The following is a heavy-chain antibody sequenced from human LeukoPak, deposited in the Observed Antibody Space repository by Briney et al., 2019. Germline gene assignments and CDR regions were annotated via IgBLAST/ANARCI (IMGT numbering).Heavy chain of an antibody. CDR2: IIPIFGTA. CDR1: GGTFSSYA. D-gene: IGHD6-6*01. J-gene: IGHJ5*02. CDR3: ASEYSSSSGWFDP. V-gene: IGHV1-69*13. Sequence: SVKVSCKASGGTFSSYAISWVRQAPGQGLEWMGGIIPIFGTASYAQKFQGRVTITADESTSTAYMELSSLRSEDTAVYYCASEYSSSSGWFDPWGQGTLVTVSS.